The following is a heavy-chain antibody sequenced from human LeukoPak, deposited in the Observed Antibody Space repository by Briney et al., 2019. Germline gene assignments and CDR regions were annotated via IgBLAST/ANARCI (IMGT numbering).Heavy chain of an antibody. V-gene: IGHV4-4*07. D-gene: IGHD3-10*01. Sequence: PSETLSLTCTVSGDSLSSSYWSWVRQPAGKGLEWIGRIYTSGYTNYNPSLKGRVTMSVDTSKNQFSLKLTSVTDADAAVYYCARDLGPGVRGIINSDMDVWGKGTTVTVSS. CDR1: GDSLSSSY. J-gene: IGHJ6*03. CDR2: IYTSGYT. CDR3: ARDLGPGVRGIINSDMDV.